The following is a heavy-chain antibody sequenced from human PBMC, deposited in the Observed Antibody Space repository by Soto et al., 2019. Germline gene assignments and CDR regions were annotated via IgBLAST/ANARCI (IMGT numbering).Heavy chain of an antibody. CDR3: AKVGKDPGGAALDGYYFDY. V-gene: IGHV3-9*01. J-gene: IGHJ4*02. CDR2: ISWNSGSI. CDR1: GFTFDDYA. Sequence: GGSLRLSCAASGFTFDDYAMHWVRQAPGKGLEWVSGISWNSGSIGYADSVKGRFTISRDNAKNSLYLQMNSLRAEDTALYYCAKVGKDPGGAALDGYYFDYWGQGTLVTVSS. D-gene: IGHD3-16*01.